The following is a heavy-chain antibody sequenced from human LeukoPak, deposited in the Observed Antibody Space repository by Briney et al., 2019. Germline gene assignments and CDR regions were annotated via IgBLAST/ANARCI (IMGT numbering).Heavy chain of an antibody. Sequence: ASVKVSCKASGYTFTSYGISWVRQAPGQGLEWMGWISAYNDNTHYAQKLQGRVTMTTDTSTSTVYMELRSLRSDDTAVYYCARGSPPRRNYDSRGYYSYYFDYWGQGTLVTVSS. V-gene: IGHV1-18*01. CDR2: ISAYNDNT. CDR3: ARGSPPRRNYDSRGYYSYYFDY. CDR1: GYTFTSYG. D-gene: IGHD3-22*01. J-gene: IGHJ4*02.